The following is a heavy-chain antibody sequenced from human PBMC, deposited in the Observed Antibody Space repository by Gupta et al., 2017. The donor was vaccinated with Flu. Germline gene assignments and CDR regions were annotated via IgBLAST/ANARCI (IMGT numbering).Heavy chain of an antibody. D-gene: IGHD1-26*01. V-gene: IGHV4-4*09. CDR3: ARGGGVGGSADDVFDI. J-gene: IGHJ3*02. CDR2: IDNSGRA. Sequence: GPEWIGYIDNSGRADYKPSIKSRVTISVDESEDKMSLKMTSVTAADSAVDYCARGGGVGGSADDVFDILGRGTLVNVSS.